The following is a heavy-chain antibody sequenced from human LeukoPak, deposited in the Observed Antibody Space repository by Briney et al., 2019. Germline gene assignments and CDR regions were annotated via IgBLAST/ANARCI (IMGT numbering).Heavy chain of an antibody. CDR3: ARDLGCSSTSCYYYYGMDV. J-gene: IGHJ6*02. D-gene: IGHD2-2*01. V-gene: IGHV4-34*01. CDR2: INHSGST. CDR1: GGSFSGYY. Sequence: PSETLSLTCAVYGGSFSGYYWSWIRQPPGKGLEWMGEINHSGSTNYNPSLKSRVTMSVDTSKNQFSLKLSSVTAADTAVYYCARDLGCSSTSCYYYYGMDVWGQGTTVTVSS.